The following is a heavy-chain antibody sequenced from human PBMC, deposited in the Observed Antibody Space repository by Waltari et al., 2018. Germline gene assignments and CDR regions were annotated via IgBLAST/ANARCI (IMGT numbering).Heavy chain of an antibody. V-gene: IGHV3-30*02. CDR3: AKGYVPRSRQSSVSH. D-gene: IGHD6-19*01. CDR2: IRYDGADT. CDR1: GFSFSSYG. Sequence: QVQLVESGGGVVQPGGSLRLSCTASGFSFSSYGIHWVRQTPGKGLKWVAFIRYDGADTYYADSVKGRFTISRDNAKNTLYLQMNSLGAEDTAVYYCAKGYVPRSRQSSVSHWGQGTPVSVSS. J-gene: IGHJ4*02.